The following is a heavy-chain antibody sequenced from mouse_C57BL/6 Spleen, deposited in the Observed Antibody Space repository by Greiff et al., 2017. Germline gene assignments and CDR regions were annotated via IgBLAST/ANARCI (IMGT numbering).Heavy chain of an antibody. V-gene: IGHV1-52*01. J-gene: IGHJ4*01. Sequence: VQLQQPGAELVRPGSSVKLSCKASGYTFTSYWMHWVKQRPIQGLEWIGNIDPSHSGTHYNQKFKDKAQLTVVHSSSTASMHLSSLTSEDSAVYDCARGGYYGAMDYWGQGTSVTVSS. D-gene: IGHD1-2*01. CDR1: GYTFTSYW. CDR3: ARGGYYGAMDY. CDR2: IDPSHSGT.